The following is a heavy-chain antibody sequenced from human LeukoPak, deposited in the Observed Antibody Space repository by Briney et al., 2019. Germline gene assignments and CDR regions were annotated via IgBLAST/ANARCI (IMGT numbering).Heavy chain of an antibody. CDR3: ARHKSGYGAEHAFDI. CDR2: INHSGST. D-gene: IGHD5-12*01. Sequence: SETLSLTCAVYGGSFSGYYWSWIRQPPGKGLEWIGEINHSGSTNYNPSLKSRVTISVDTSNKQFSLKLSSVTAADTALYYCARHKSGYGAEHAFDIWGQGTMVTVSS. CDR1: GGSFSGYY. J-gene: IGHJ3*02. V-gene: IGHV4-34*01.